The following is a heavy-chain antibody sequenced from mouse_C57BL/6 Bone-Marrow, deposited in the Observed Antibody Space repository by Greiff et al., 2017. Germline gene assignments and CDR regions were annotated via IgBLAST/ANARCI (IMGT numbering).Heavy chain of an antibody. Sequence: VQLQQSGAELVKPGASVKMSCKASGYTFTTYPIEWMKQNHGKSLEWIGNFHPYNDDTKYNEKFKGKATLTVEKSSSTVYLELSRLTSDDSAVYYCAMIYDGYDDWRGYYAMDYWGQGTSVTVSS. CDR2: FHPYNDDT. CDR1: GYTFTTYP. J-gene: IGHJ4*01. V-gene: IGHV1-47*01. CDR3: AMIYDGYDDWRGYYAMDY. D-gene: IGHD2-2*01.